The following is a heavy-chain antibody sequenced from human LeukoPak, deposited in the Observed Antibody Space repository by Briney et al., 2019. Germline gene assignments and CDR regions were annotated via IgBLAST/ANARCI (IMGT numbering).Heavy chain of an antibody. CDR3: FSNYVWGSYRLTHFDY. V-gene: IGHV1-2*02. D-gene: IGHD3-16*02. CDR2: INPNSGGT. CDR1: GGSFSDYS. Sequence: ASVKVSCKASGGSFSDYSISWVRQAPGQGLEWMGRINPNSGGTNYAQKFQGRVTMTRDTSISTAHMELSRLRSDDTAVYYCFSNYVWGSYRLTHFDYWGQGTLVTVSS. J-gene: IGHJ4*02.